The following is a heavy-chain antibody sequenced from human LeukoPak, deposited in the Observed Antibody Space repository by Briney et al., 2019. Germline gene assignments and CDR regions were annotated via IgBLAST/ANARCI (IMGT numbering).Heavy chain of an antibody. D-gene: IGHD5-18*01. Sequence: SETVPHTCTVSGHSISSGHYWDWIRQPPGGGLEWIERSQHSGSTKYNACRESRVAISVDTYKNQFFLKLSSVAAAETAVYCWARGDAMVTSSLDDWGQRSMVTVSS. V-gene: IGHV4-38-2*02. CDR1: GHSISSGHY. CDR3: ARGDAMVTSSLDD. J-gene: IGHJ4*02. CDR2: SQHSGST.